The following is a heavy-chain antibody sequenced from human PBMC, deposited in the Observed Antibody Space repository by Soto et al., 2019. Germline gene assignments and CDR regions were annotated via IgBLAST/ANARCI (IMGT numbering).Heavy chain of an antibody. D-gene: IGHD3-22*01. V-gene: IGHV4-34*01. CDR3: ARDYYDSSGYYYGGFDY. CDR1: GGSFSGYY. CDR2: INHSGST. J-gene: IGHJ4*02. Sequence: SLTCAVYGGSFSGYYWSCIRQPPGKGLEWIGEINHSGSTNYNPSLKSRVTISVDTSKNQFSLKLSSVTAADTAVYYCARDYYDSSGYYYGGFDYWGQGTLVTVSS.